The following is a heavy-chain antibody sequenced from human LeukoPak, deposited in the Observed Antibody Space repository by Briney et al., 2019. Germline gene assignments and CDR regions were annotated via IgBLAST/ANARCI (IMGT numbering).Heavy chain of an antibody. D-gene: IGHD4-17*01. J-gene: IGHJ6*02. CDR2: ISSSSSTI. CDR3: ARDSANDYGDLYGMDV. CDR1: GFTFSSYS. V-gene: IGHV3-48*01. Sequence: GGSLRLSCAASGFTFSSYSMNWVRQAPGKGLEWVSYISSSSSTIYYADSVKGRFTISRDNAKNSLYLQMNSLRAEDTAVYYCARDSANDYGDLYGMDVWGQGTTVTVSS.